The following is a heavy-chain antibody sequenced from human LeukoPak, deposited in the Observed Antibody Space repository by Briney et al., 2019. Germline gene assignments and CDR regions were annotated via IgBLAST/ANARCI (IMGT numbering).Heavy chain of an antibody. CDR2: IIPIFGTA. CDR1: GGTFSSFA. V-gene: IGHV1-69*13. D-gene: IGHD6-13*01. J-gene: IGHJ6*03. Sequence: VASVKVSCKASGGTFSSFALRWVRQAPGQGLEWMGGIIPIFGTANYAQKFQGRVTIYSDASTSTDYTELSSLRSEDTAVYYCARDVRVKQQLTIRGSDYFYYMDVWGNGTTVIVSS. CDR3: ARDVRVKQQLTIRGSDYFYYMDV.